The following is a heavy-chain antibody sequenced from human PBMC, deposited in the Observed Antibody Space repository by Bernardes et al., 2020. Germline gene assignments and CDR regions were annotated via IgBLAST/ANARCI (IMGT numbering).Heavy chain of an antibody. V-gene: IGHV1-69*04. Sequence: SVKVSCKASGYTFTNYGIGWVRQAPGQGLEWMGRIIPILGIANYAQKFQGRVTITADKSTSTAYMELSSLRSEDTAVYYCARDLVGATTFDENDYWGQGTLVTVSS. CDR2: IIPILGIA. CDR1: GYTFTNYG. CDR3: ARDLVGATTFDENDY. D-gene: IGHD1-26*01. J-gene: IGHJ4*02.